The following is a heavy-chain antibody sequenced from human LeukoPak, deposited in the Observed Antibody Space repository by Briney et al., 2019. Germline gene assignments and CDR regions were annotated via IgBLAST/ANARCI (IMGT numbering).Heavy chain of an antibody. CDR1: GYTFTNYD. CDR2: INPISGNT. V-gene: IGHV1-8*01. J-gene: IGHJ4*02. Sequence: ASVKVSCKASGYTFTNYDINWVRQATGQGLEWMGWINPISGNTGYAQKFQGRVTMTRNTSISTAYMELSSLRSEDTAVYYCARASLGWLRKHYYFDYWGQGTLVTVSS. CDR3: ARASLGWLRKHYYFDY. D-gene: IGHD5-12*01.